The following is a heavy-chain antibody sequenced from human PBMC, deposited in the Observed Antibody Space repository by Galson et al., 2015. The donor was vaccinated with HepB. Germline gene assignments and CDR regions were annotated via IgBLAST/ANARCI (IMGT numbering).Heavy chain of an antibody. J-gene: IGHJ6*02. Sequence: SVKVSCKASGGTFSSYAISWVRQAPGQGLEWMGGIIPIFGTANYAQKFQGRVTITADKSTSTAYMELSSLRSEDTAVYYCEGVVPAGYYYGMDVWGQGTTVTVSS. CDR3: EGVVPAGYYYGMDV. CDR2: IIPIFGTA. V-gene: IGHV1-69*06. D-gene: IGHD2-2*01. CDR1: GGTFSSYA.